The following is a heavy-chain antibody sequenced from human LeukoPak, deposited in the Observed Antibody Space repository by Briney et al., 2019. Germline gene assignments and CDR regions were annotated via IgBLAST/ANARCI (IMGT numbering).Heavy chain of an antibody. CDR1: GFTFSSYG. J-gene: IGHJ6*02. D-gene: IGHD3-10*01. CDR2: IRYDGSNK. V-gene: IGHV3-30*02. CDR3: ARDGSPDYYGSGSVSWVDV. Sequence: AGGSLRLSCAASGFTFSSYGMHWVRQAPGKGLEWVAFIRYDGSNKYYADSVKGRFTISRDNSKNTLYLQMNSLRAEDTAVYYCARDGSPDYYGSGSVSWVDVWGQGTTVTVSS.